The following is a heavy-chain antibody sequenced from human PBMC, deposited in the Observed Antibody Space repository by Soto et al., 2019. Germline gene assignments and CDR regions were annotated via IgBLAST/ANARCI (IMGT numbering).Heavy chain of an antibody. CDR3: ARGGHVVVVPAALDY. CDR1: GDTFTDYY. V-gene: IGHV1-46*01. Sequence: QVQLMQSGAEVKKPGASVKVSCKASGDTFTDYYIHWVRQAPGQGLEWMGTVNPSGGHTTYAQHCLGRVTMTRDTATSTLYMELTSLTSDDTAIYYCARGGHVVVVPAALDYWGPGTLVTVSS. J-gene: IGHJ4*02. CDR2: VNPSGGHT. D-gene: IGHD2-21*02.